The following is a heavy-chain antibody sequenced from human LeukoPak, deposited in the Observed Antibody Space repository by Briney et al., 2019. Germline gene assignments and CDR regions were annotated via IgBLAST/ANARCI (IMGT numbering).Heavy chain of an antibody. CDR3: ATRGPSGYYYGMDV. CDR1: GFIVSNNY. V-gene: IGHV3-66*01. Sequence: GGSLRLSCAASGFIVSNNYMSWAHQAPGKGLEWVSIISSRGATYYTDSVKGRLTISRDNSQNTLYLQMNSLRAEATAVYYCATRGPSGYYYGMDVWGPGTTVTVSS. J-gene: IGHJ6*02. CDR2: ISSRGAT. D-gene: IGHD1-26*01.